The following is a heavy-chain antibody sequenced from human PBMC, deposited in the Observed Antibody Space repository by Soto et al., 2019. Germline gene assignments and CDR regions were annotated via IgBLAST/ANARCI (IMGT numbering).Heavy chain of an antibody. J-gene: IGHJ6*03. CDR2: ISSNGGST. Sequence: GGSLRLSCSASGFTFSSYAMHWVRQAPGKGLEYVSAISSNGGSTYYADSVKVRFTISRDNSKNTLYLQMNSLRAEDTAVYYCATSPYYDTYYMDVWGKGTTVTVSS. V-gene: IGHV3-64*04. D-gene: IGHD3-9*01. CDR1: GFTFSSYA. CDR3: ATSPYYDTYYMDV.